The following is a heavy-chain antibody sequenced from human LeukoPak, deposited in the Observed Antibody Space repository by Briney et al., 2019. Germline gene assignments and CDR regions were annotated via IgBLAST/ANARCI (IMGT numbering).Heavy chain of an antibody. D-gene: IGHD6-13*01. CDR1: GGSISSYY. CDR3: ARHGGDSSSWYFN. J-gene: IGHJ4*02. V-gene: IGHV4-59*08. Sequence: PSETLSLTCTVSGGSISSYYWGWIRQPPGKGLEWIGYIYYSGSTNYNPSLKSRVTISVDTSKNQFSLKLSSVTAADTAVYYCARHGGDSSSWYFNWGQGTLVTVSS. CDR2: IYYSGST.